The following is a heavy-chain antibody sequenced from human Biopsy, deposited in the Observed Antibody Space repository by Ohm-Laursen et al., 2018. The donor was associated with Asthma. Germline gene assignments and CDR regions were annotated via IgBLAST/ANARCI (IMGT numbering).Heavy chain of an antibody. D-gene: IGHD1-26*01. CDR2: ISWNSGSI. J-gene: IGHJ4*02. CDR1: GFTFDDYA. CDR3: AKGEWELLEANFDY. V-gene: IGHV3-9*01. Sequence: LTLTCAASGFTFDDYAMHWVRQAPGKGLEWASGISWNSGSIGYADSVKGRFTISRDNAKNSLYLQMNSLRAEDTALYYCAKGEWELLEANFDYWGQGTLVTVSS.